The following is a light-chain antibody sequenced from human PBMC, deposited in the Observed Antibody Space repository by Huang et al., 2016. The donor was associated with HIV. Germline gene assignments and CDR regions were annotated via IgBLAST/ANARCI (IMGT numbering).Light chain of an antibody. CDR3: QQYNNWPFT. J-gene: IGKJ3*01. Sequence: ERVMTQSPVTLSVSPGERATFSCRASQSISSKLAWYQQKPVQAPRLLIYGASTRATGSPARLSGSGSGTEFTLTISSLQSEDFAVYYCQQYNNWPFTFGPGTRVDIK. CDR2: GAS. V-gene: IGKV3-15*01. CDR1: QSISSK.